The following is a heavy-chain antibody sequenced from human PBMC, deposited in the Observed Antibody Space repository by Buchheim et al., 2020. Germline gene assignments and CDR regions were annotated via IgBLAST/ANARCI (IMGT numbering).Heavy chain of an antibody. V-gene: IGHV3-30*04. Sequence: QVQLVESGGGVVQPGRSLRLSCAASGFTFSGYAMHWVRQAPGKGLEWVAVISYDGSNKYYADSVKGRFTISRDNSKNTLYLQMNSLRAEDTAVYYCARDLGPSGYFDWFDPWGQGTL. CDR3: ARDLGPSGYFDWFDP. CDR2: ISYDGSNK. D-gene: IGHD3-22*01. J-gene: IGHJ5*02. CDR1: GFTFSGYA.